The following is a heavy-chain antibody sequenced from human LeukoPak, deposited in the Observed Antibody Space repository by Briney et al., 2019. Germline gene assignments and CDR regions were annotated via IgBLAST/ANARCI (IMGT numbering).Heavy chain of an antibody. CDR3: VRHDSYIPY. J-gene: IGHJ4*02. CDR2: ISDSGRST. CDR1: GFRFNNYA. D-gene: IGHD5-18*01. V-gene: IGHV3-23*01. Sequence: PGGSLRLSCAASGFRFNNYAMSWVRQAPGKGLEWVSGISDSGRSTYYADSVKDRFTISRDNSKNTVHLQMNNLRVDDTAVYFCVRHDSYIPYWGQGTLVTVSS.